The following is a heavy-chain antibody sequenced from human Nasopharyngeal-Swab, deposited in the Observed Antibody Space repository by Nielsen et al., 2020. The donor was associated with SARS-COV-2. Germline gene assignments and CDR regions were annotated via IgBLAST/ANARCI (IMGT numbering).Heavy chain of an antibody. D-gene: IGHD2-21*01. J-gene: IGHJ6*02. CDR2: INHSGSI. Sequence: RQAPGKGLEWIGEINHSGSINYNPSLKRRVTISVDTSKNQFSLKLSAVTAADTAVYYCARAGDIRYYYYGMDVWGQGTTVTVSS. V-gene: IGHV4-34*01. CDR3: ARAGDIRYYYYGMDV.